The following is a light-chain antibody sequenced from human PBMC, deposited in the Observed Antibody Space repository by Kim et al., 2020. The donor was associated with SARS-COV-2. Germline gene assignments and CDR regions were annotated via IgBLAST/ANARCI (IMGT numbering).Light chain of an antibody. Sequence: DIQMTQSPSSLSASVGDKVTITCQASQDITQCLNWYQHKAGKAPKLLIYDTSTLETGVPSRFSGSGSRTDFTLTISSLQPEAIATSYCLVYDNVPLTFGGAPKADSK. J-gene: IGKJ4*01. CDR2: DTS. V-gene: IGKV1-33*01. CDR1: QDITQC. CDR3: LVYDNVPLT.